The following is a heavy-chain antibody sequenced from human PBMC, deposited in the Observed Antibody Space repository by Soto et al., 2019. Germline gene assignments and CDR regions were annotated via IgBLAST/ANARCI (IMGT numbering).Heavy chain of an antibody. V-gene: IGHV3-48*02. D-gene: IGHD4-17*01. CDR3: ARAGPYGDYAY. CDR2: ISGGGSTI. Sequence: EVQLVETGGGLVQPGGSLRLSCAASGFPFGDYSMNWVRQAPGKGLEWVSYISGGGSTIYYSDSVKGRFTISRDNAKNSLSLQMNSLRDEDTAVYYCARAGPYGDYAYWGQGTLVTVSS. J-gene: IGHJ4*02. CDR1: GFPFGDYS.